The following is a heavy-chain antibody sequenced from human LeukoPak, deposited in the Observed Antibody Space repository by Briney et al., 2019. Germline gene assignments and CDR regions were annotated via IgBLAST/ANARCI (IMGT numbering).Heavy chain of an antibody. CDR3: ARDGDDGMDV. J-gene: IGHJ6*02. D-gene: IGHD5-24*01. CDR2: IYYSGST. Sequence: SETLSLTCTVSGGSISSGDYYWSWIRQPPGKGLEWIGYIYYSGSTYYNPSLKSRVTISVGTSKNQFSLKLSSVTAADTAVYYCARDGDDGMDVWGQGTTVTVSS. V-gene: IGHV4-30-4*01. CDR1: GGSISSGDYY.